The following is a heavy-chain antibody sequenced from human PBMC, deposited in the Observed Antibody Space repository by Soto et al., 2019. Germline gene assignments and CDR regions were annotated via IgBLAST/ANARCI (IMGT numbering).Heavy chain of an antibody. Sequence: QVQLVESGGDVVQPGRSLRLSCAASGSTFSSYDIHWVRQAPGKGLEWVAHISPDGNNAYYADSVKGRFTISRDNARNTFFFKVTSLSPGDPAVFHLFRGPSHGPFDIGGKGNLVTASS. CDR2: ISPDGNNA. CDR3: FRGPSHGPFDI. D-gene: IGHD3-10*02. J-gene: IGHJ3*02. CDR1: GSTFSSYD. V-gene: IGHV3-30-3*01.